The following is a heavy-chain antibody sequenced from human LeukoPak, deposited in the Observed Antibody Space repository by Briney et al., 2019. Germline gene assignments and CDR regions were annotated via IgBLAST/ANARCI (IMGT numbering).Heavy chain of an antibody. CDR2: ISYHGFST. J-gene: IGHJ6*02. Sequence: XGSLRLSCAASGFTFSSYAMHWVRQAQGKGVERVAVISYHGFSTSFADSLKVPFTISRDNSKNTLYLQMNSLRAEDTAVYYCARDYYDSSASYYYYGMHVWPQGPALTVSS. CDR1: GFTFSSYA. D-gene: IGHD3-22*01. CDR3: ARDYYDSSASYYYYGMHV. V-gene: IGHV3-30*04.